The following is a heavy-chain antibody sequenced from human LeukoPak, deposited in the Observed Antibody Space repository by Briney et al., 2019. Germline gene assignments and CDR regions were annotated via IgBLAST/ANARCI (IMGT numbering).Heavy chain of an antibody. J-gene: IGHJ4*02. Sequence: GGSLRLSCAASGFSLSGYWMTWVRQAPGKGLEWVANINRDGSQKNHVDSVQGRFTISRDNAKNSLYLQMNSLRAEDTAVYYCARVWSSSWYAPFDYWGQGTLVTVSS. D-gene: IGHD6-13*01. CDR2: INRDGSQK. CDR1: GFSLSGYW. CDR3: ARVWSSSWYAPFDY. V-gene: IGHV3-7*01.